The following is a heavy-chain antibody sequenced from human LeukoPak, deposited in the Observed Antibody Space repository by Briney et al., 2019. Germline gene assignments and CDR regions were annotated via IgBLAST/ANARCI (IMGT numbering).Heavy chain of an antibody. V-gene: IGHV3-33*01. CDR3: ARAASGSYFGDYFDY. CDR1: GFTFSSYG. Sequence: GRSLRLSCAASGFTFSSYGMHWVRQAPGKGLEWVAVIWYDGSNKYYADSVKGRFTISRDNSKNTLYLQMNSLRAEDTAVYYCARAASGSYFGDYFDYWGQGTLVTVSS. CDR2: IWYDGSNK. D-gene: IGHD1-26*01. J-gene: IGHJ4*02.